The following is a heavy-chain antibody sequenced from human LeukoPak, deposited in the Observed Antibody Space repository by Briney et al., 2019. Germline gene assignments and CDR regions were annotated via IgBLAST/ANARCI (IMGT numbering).Heavy chain of an antibody. CDR3: ARQGSIVVVPQSYYYHYYMDV. CDR2: IYYSGRS. Sequence: SETLSLTCAVYGGSFSSYYWSWIRQPPGKGLEWIGSIYYSGRSYYNPSLKSRVTISVDTSKNQFSLKVSSVTAADTAVYYCARQGSIVVVPQSYYYHYYMDVWGKGTTVTVSS. D-gene: IGHD2-2*01. J-gene: IGHJ6*03. CDR1: GGSFSSYY. V-gene: IGHV4-39*01.